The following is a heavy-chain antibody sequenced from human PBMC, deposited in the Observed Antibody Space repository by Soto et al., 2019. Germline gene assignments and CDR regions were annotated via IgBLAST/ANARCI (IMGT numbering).Heavy chain of an antibody. CDR2: ISTDGSIT. CDR1: GLIFSNYR. Sequence: GGSLRLSCAASGLIFSNYRMHWVRQAPGKGLVWVSCISTDGSITNYADSVKGRFTVSRDNAKNTLYLQMNSLRAEDTALYYCARDTDGLHDSGQGTMVTVSS. J-gene: IGHJ4*02. CDR3: ARDTDGLHD. V-gene: IGHV3-74*01.